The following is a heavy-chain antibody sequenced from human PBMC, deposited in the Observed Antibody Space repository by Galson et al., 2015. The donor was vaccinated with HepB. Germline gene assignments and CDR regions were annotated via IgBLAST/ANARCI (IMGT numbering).Heavy chain of an antibody. CDR3: ARESNWAYDS. Sequence: SLRLSCAVSGFRVGESFLSWVRQVPGGGLEYVSDIYPSGATYYRDSVRGRFTMSRDAFQNSPYLQMNNLRVEDTAIYFCARESNWAYDSWGTGTLVTVSS. V-gene: IGHV3-53*01. CDR2: IYPSGAT. CDR1: GFRVGESF. D-gene: IGHD3-16*01. J-gene: IGHJ4*02.